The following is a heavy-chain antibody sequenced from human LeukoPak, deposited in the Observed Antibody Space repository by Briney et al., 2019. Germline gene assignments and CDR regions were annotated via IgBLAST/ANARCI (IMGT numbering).Heavy chain of an antibody. Sequence: SVKVSCKASGGTFSSYAISWVRQAPGQGLEWMGGIIPIFGTANYAQKFQGRVTITADESTSTAYMELSSLRSEDTAVYYCSIAGAGPGPFDYWGQGTLVTVSS. CDR1: GGTFSSYA. V-gene: IGHV1-69*13. J-gene: IGHJ4*02. CDR2: IIPIFGTA. D-gene: IGHD6-13*01. CDR3: SIAGAGPGPFDY.